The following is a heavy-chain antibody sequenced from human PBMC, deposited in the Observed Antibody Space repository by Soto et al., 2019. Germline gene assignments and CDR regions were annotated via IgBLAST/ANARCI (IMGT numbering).Heavy chain of an antibody. Sequence: ASVKVSCKASGYIFTSYGISWVRLVPGQGLEWMGWISAYKGDTKYAQILQGRVTMTTDTSTRTAYMELRSLRAEDSAVYYCARDPIRGDGYVFDSWGQGALVTVSS. D-gene: IGHD5-12*01. J-gene: IGHJ5*01. CDR1: GYIFTSYG. CDR3: ARDPIRGDGYVFDS. V-gene: IGHV1-18*01. CDR2: ISAYKGDT.